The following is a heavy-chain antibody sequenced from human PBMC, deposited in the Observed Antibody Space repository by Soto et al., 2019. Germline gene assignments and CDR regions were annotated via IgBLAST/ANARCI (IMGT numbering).Heavy chain of an antibody. CDR3: AHRVLRTVFGLVTTTAIYFDF. V-gene: IGHV2-5*02. CDR1: GFSLTTSGVG. CDR2: FYWDDDK. J-gene: IGHJ4*02. Sequence: QITLNESGPTQVKPRQTLTLTCTFSGFSLTTSGVGVGWIRQSPGKAREWLAPFYWDDDKRYSPSLKSRLTITKDTAKNQVVLTMADLDPADTATYYCAHRVLRTVFGLVTTTAIYFDFWGQGTPVAVSS. D-gene: IGHD3-3*01.